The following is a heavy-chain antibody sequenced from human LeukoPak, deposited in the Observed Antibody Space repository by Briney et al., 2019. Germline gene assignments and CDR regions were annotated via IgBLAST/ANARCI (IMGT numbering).Heavy chain of an antibody. V-gene: IGHV4-31*03. D-gene: IGHD2-2*01. Sequence: SQTLSLTCTVSGGSISSGGYYWSWIRQHPGKGLEWIGYIYYSGSTYYNPSLKSRVTISVDTSKNQFSLKLSSVTAADTAVYYCARGGVPAANYYYYGMDVWGQGTTVTVSS. J-gene: IGHJ6*02. CDR3: ARGGVPAANYYYYGMDV. CDR1: GGSISSGGYY. CDR2: IYYSGST.